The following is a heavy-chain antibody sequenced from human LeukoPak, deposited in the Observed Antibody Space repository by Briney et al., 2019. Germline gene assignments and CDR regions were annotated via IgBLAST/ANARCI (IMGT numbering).Heavy chain of an antibody. D-gene: IGHD2-8*01. CDR2: INHSGST. Sequence: SETLSLTCAVYGGSFSGYYWSWIRQPPGKGLKWIGEINHSGSTNYNPSLKSRVTISVDTSKNQFSLKLSSVTAADTAVYYCARNLWLGYCTNGVCYTGNWFDPWGQGTLVTVSS. J-gene: IGHJ5*02. V-gene: IGHV4-34*01. CDR3: ARNLWLGYCTNGVCYTGNWFDP. CDR1: GGSFSGYY.